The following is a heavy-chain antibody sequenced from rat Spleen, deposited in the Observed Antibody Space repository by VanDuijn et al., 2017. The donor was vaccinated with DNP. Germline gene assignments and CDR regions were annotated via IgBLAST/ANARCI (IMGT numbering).Heavy chain of an antibody. V-gene: IGHV5S13*01. CDR2: ISTGGDNT. J-gene: IGHJ2*01. CDR1: GFIFSNYD. CDR3: AKDDGYFDY. Sequence: EVQLVESGGGLMQPGRSLKLSCAASGFIFSNYDVAWVRQAPTKGLEWVASISTGGDNTYYRDSVKGRFTISRDDTQNVLYLQMNTLRAEDTAIYYCAKDDGYFDYWGQGVMVTVSS. D-gene: IGHD1-7*01.